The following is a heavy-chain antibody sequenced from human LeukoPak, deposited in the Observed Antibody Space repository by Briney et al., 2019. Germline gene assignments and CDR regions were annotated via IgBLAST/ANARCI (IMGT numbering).Heavy chain of an antibody. Sequence: SETLSLTCTVSGGSISSGGYYWSWIRQHPGKGLEWIGYIYYSGSTYYNPSLKSRVTISVDTSKNQFSLKLSSVTAADTAVYYCARGSASGDALDIWGQGTMVTVSS. J-gene: IGHJ3*02. D-gene: IGHD1-26*01. CDR1: GGSISSGGYY. CDR2: IYYSGST. CDR3: ARGSASGDALDI. V-gene: IGHV4-31*03.